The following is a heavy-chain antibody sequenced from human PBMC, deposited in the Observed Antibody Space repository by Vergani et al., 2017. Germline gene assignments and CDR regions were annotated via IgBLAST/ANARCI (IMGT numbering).Heavy chain of an antibody. CDR3: ARHRYCGGDCYAFDI. V-gene: IGHV5-51*01. CDR2: IYPGDSDT. Sequence: EVQLVQSGAAVKKPGESLKISCKRSGYSFTSYWIGWVRQMPGKGLEWMGIIYPGDSDTRYSPSFQGQVTISADKSISTAYLQWSSLKASDTAMYYCARHRYCGGDCYAFDIWGQGTMVTVSS. J-gene: IGHJ3*02. D-gene: IGHD2-21*01. CDR1: GYSFTSYW.